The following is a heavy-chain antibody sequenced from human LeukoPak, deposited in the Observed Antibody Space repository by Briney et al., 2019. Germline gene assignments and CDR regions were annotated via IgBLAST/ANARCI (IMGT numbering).Heavy chain of an antibody. D-gene: IGHD1-14*01. CDR1: GFRFSDFY. CDR2: ISNTGTST. CDR3: ARHYSPAHTAAPPSPWRTQICTGSRCSAPSQPDTKPPDNYFDP. J-gene: IGHJ5*02. Sequence: GGSLRLSCAAAGFRFSDFYMNWIRQTPEKGLEWISSISNTGTSTSYADSVRGRFTISRDNAQRSLYLQMEALRVEDTAIYYCARHYSPAHTAAPPSPWRTQICTGSRCSAPSQPDTKPPDNYFDPWGQGTVVIVSS. V-gene: IGHV3-11*01.